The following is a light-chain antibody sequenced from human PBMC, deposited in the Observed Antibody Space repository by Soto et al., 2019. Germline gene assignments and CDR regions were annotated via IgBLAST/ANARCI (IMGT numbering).Light chain of an antibody. J-gene: IGLJ1*01. V-gene: IGLV1-47*01. CDR3: ASWDDSLSGYV. CDR1: SSSIGTNY. CDR2: KSN. Sequence: QCVLTQPPSASGTPGQRVTTSCSGSSSSIGTNYVYWYQQFPGTAPKLLIYKSNQRPSGVPDRFSGSKSGTSASLAISGLRSEDEADYHCASWDDSLSGYVFGTGTKVTVL.